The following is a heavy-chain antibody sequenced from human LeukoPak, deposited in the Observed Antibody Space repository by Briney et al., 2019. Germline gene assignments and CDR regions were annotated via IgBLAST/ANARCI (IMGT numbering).Heavy chain of an antibody. J-gene: IGHJ2*01. CDR1: GGSISSSSYY. D-gene: IGHD7-27*01. Sequence: PSETLSLTCTVSGGSISSSSYYWGWIRQPPGKGLEWIGSIYYSGSTYYNPSLKSRVTISVDTSKNQFSLKLSSVTAADTAVYYCARDEAGDSFGYFDLWGRGTLVTVSS. CDR3: ARDEAGDSFGYFDL. CDR2: IYYSGST. V-gene: IGHV4-39*07.